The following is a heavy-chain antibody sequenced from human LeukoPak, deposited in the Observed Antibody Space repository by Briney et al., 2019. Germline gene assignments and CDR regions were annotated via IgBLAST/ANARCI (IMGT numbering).Heavy chain of an antibody. Sequence: PGGSLRLSCAVSGFSVSGYWMTWVRQAPGKGLEWVSHILSTGTTYYADSVRGRFTISRDNSKNTLYLLMTSLRADDTAVYYCATVKYDYGDPVGWFDPWGQGTLVTVSS. CDR2: ILSTGTT. D-gene: IGHD4-17*01. V-gene: IGHV3-53*01. J-gene: IGHJ5*02. CDR1: GFSVSGYW. CDR3: ATVKYDYGDPVGWFDP.